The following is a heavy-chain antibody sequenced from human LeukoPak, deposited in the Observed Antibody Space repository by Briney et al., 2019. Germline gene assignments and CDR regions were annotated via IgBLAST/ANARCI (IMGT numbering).Heavy chain of an antibody. J-gene: IGHJ4*02. CDR3: ARDLIETYCGGDCHPTLFDY. CDR2: ISAYNGNT. CDR1: GYTFTSYG. V-gene: IGHV1-18*01. Sequence: ASVKVSCKASGYTFTSYGISWVRQAPGQGLEWMGWISAYNGNTNYAQKLQGRVTMTTDTSTSTAYMELRSLRSDDTAVYYCARDLIETYCGGDCHPTLFDYCGQGTLVTVSS. D-gene: IGHD2-21*02.